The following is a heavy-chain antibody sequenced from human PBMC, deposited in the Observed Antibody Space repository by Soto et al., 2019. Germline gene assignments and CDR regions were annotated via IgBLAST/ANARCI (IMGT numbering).Heavy chain of an antibody. V-gene: IGHV4-31*03. CDR1: GGSISDGYY. Sequence: PSETLSLTCTVSGGSISDGYYWSWIRQHPGKGLEWIGSISDSGSTSYNPSLKSRLTISVDTSKNQFSLNLSSVTAADTAVYYCXRRDRSGYSYWLDTWGQGTLVTVSS. J-gene: IGHJ5*02. CDR2: ISDSGST. D-gene: IGHD3-22*01. CDR3: XRRDRSGYSYWLDT.